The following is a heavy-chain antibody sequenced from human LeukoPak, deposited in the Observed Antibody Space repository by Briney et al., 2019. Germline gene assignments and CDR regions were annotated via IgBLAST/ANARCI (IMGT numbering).Heavy chain of an antibody. J-gene: IGHJ3*02. CDR2: IYYSGST. D-gene: IGHD6-19*01. V-gene: IGHV4-39*01. Sequence: SETLSLTCTVSGGSIGSTNYWGWIRQPPGKGLEWIANIYYSGSTYYNPSLKSRVTISVDTPKNQFSLRLNSVTAADTSIYYCARIPTNAVPSAHNGFDIWGQGTMLTVSS. CDR3: ARIPTNAVPSAHNGFDI. CDR1: GGSIGSTNY.